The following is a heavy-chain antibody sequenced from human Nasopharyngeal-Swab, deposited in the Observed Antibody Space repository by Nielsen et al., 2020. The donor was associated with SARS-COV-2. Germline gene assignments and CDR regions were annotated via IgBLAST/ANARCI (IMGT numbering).Heavy chain of an antibody. CDR2: IKSKTDGGTT. V-gene: IGHV3-15*01. J-gene: IGHJ4*02. CDR3: TTVYYSSGYKDY. CDR1: GFTFSNAW. D-gene: IGHD3-22*01. Sequence: GESLKISCAASGFTFSNAWMSWVRQAPGKGLEWVGRIKSKTDGGTTDYAAPVKGRFTISRDDSKNTPYLQMNSLKTDDTAVYYCTTVYYSSGYKDYWGQGTLVTVSS.